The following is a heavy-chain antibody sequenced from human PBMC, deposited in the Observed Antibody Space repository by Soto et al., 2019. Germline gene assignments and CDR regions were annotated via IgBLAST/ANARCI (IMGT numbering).Heavy chain of an antibody. D-gene: IGHD3-3*01. CDR1: GYTFTGYY. CDR3: ARSPYYDFWSGYYRGENYYYGMDV. V-gene: IGHV1-2*04. J-gene: IGHJ6*02. CDR2: INPNSGGT. Sequence: ASVKVSCKASGYTFTGYYMHWVRQAPGQGLEWMGWINPNSGGTNYAQKFQGWVTVTRDTSISTAYMELSRLRSDDTAVYYCARSPYYDFWSGYYRGENYYYGMDVWGQGTTVTVSS.